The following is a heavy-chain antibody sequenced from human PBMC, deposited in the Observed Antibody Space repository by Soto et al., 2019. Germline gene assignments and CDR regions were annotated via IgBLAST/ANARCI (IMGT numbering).Heavy chain of an antibody. CDR1: GGSISSYY. J-gene: IGHJ4*02. V-gene: IGHV4-59*08. D-gene: IGHD3-10*01. Sequence: QVQLQESGPGLVKPSETLSLTCTVSGGSISSYYWSWIRQPPGKGLEWIGFIYHSGSTNYSPSLKSRVTISVYTSKNQFSLKLSSVTAADTAVYYCARRRSGPTFFDYWGQGNLVTVSS. CDR3: ARRRSGPTFFDY. CDR2: IYHSGST.